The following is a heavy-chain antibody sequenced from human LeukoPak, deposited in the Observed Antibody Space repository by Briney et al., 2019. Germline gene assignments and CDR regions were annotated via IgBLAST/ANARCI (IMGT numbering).Heavy chain of an antibody. J-gene: IGHJ4*02. CDR2: INSDASST. V-gene: IGHV3-74*01. CDR1: GFSFSSYG. Sequence: GRSLRLSCAASGFSFSSYGMHWVRQLPGKGLVWVSRINSDASSTSYADSVKGRFTISRDNAKNTLYLQMNSLRAEDTAVYYCAREVRYPLGWYFDYWGQGTLVTVSS. CDR3: AREVRYPLGWYFDY. D-gene: IGHD3-10*01.